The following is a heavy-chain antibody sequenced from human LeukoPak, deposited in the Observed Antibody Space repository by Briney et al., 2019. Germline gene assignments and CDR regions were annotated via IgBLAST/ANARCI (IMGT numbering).Heavy chain of an antibody. CDR1: GFTFSSYG. CDR2: IRYDGSNK. Sequence: PGGSLRLSCAASGFTFSSYGMHWVRQAPGKGLEWVAFIRYDGSNKYDADSVKGRFTISRDNSKNTLYLQMNSLRAEDTAVYYCAKDRRYCSGGSCDLFDYWGQGTLVTVSS. CDR3: AKDRRYCSGGSCDLFDY. V-gene: IGHV3-30*02. J-gene: IGHJ4*02. D-gene: IGHD2-15*01.